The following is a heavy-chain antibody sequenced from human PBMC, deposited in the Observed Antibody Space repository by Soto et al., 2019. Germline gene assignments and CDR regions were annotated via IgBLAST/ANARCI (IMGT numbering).Heavy chain of an antibody. J-gene: IGHJ5*01. CDR2: ISRTGDSA. CDR3: AKGPDGSGYYHNWFDS. D-gene: IGHD3-22*01. Sequence: VHLLESGGALVQPGGSLTLSCAASGFSFSDYAMSWVRQAPGKGLEWVPRISRTGDSAYYADSVKGRFAIPRGRSKNRLSLQMNSLRVEDTDVYYCAKGPDGSGYYHNWFDSWGQGTLITVSS. CDR1: GFSFSDYA. V-gene: IGHV3-23*01.